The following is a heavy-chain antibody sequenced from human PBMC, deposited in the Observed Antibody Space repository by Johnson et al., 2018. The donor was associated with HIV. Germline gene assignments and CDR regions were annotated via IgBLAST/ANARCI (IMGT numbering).Heavy chain of an antibody. D-gene: IGHD1-26*01. CDR2: ISTDGNNK. Sequence: QMQLVESGGGVVQPGRSLRLSCAASGFTFSTYGMHWVRQTPGKGLEWVALISTDGNNKYYADSVKGRFTISRDNSKNTLYLQMYSLSAEDTAVYYCANGRAWELLSELEREYTEFEEWGQGTMVSVSS. V-gene: IGHV3-30*18. CDR3: ANGRAWELLSELEREYTEFEE. CDR1: GFTFSTYG. J-gene: IGHJ3*01.